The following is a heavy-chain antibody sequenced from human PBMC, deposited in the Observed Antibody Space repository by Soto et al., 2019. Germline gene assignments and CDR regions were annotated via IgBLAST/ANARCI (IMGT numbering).Heavy chain of an antibody. J-gene: IGHJ4*02. CDR3: AKAPGGGSYYGYYFDY. Sequence: GGSLRLSCAASGFTFSSYAMSWVRQAPGKGLEWVSAISGSGGSTYYADSVKGRFTISRDNSKNTLYLQMNSLRAEDTAVYYCAKAPGGGSYYGYYFDYWGQGTLVTVSS. D-gene: IGHD1-26*01. CDR1: GFTFSSYA. V-gene: IGHV3-23*01. CDR2: ISGSGGST.